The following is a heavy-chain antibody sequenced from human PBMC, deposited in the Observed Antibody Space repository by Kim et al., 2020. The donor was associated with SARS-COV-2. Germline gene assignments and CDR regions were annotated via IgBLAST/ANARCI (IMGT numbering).Heavy chain of an antibody. Sequence: SYNPSLKRRVTMAVDTSKTQFSLKLSSETAADTAVYFCARDYNFNTNFDLWGQGTMVTVSS. V-gene: IGHV4-4*06. CDR3: ARDYNFNTNFDL. J-gene: IGHJ4*02. D-gene: IGHD3-3*01.